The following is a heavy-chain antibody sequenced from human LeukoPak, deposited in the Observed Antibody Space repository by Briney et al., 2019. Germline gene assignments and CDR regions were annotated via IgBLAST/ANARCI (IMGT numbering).Heavy chain of an antibody. Sequence: PSETLPLTCAVSGYSISSGYYWGWIRQPPGKGLEWIGSIYHSGSTYYNPSLKSRVTISVDTSKNQFSLKLSSVTAADTAVYYCARRGYCSSTSCLLGAWGWGQGTLVTVSS. CDR3: ARRGYCSSTSCLLGAWG. J-gene: IGHJ4*02. V-gene: IGHV4-38-2*01. CDR1: GYSISSGYY. D-gene: IGHD2-2*01. CDR2: IYHSGST.